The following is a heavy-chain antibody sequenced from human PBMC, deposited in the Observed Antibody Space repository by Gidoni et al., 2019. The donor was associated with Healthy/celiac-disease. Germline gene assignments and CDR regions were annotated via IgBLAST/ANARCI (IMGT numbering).Heavy chain of an antibody. CDR2: IWYDGSNK. CDR1: GFTFSSYG. CDR3: ARGYTVTTPEFDY. Sequence: QVQLVESGGGVVQPGRSLRLSCAASGFTFSSYGMHWVRQAPGKGLEWVAVIWYDGSNKYYADSVKGRFTISRDNSKNTLYLQMNSLRAEDTAVYYCARGYTVTTPEFDYWGQGTLVTVSS. J-gene: IGHJ4*02. D-gene: IGHD4-17*01. V-gene: IGHV3-33*01.